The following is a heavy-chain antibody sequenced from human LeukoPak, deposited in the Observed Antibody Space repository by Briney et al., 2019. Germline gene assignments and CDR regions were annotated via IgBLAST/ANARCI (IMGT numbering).Heavy chain of an antibody. CDR3: ARVPPGYSYGFDY. CDR2: ISYDGSNK. CDR1: GFTFSSYA. Sequence: GGSLRLSCAASGFTFSSYAMSWVRQAPGKGLEWVAVISYDGSNKYYADSVKGRSTISRDNSKNTLYLQMNSLRAEDTAVYYCARVPPGYSYGFDYWGQGTLVTVSS. D-gene: IGHD5-18*01. J-gene: IGHJ4*02. V-gene: IGHV3-30*04.